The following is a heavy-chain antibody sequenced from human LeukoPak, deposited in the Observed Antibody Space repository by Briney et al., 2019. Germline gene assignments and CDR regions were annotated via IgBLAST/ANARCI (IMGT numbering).Heavy chain of an antibody. CDR1: GFTFSSYA. J-gene: IGHJ4*02. V-gene: IGHV3-23*01. CDR3: AKDPGSGYYFLFGSWSPFDY. Sequence: QPGGSLRLSCAASGFTFSSYAMSWVRQAPGKGLEWVSAISGSGGSTYYADSVKGRFTISRDNSKNTLYLQMNSLRAEDTAVYYCAKDPGSGYYFLFGSWSPFDYWGQGTLVTVSS. CDR2: ISGSGGST. D-gene: IGHD3-22*01.